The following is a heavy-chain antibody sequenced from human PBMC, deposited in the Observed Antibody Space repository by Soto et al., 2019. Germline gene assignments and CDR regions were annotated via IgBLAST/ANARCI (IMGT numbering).Heavy chain of an antibody. CDR2: ISGSGGST. Sequence: GGSLRLSCAASGFTFSSYAMSWVRQAPGKGLEWVSAISGSGGSTYYADSVKGRFTISRDNSKNTLYLQMNSLRAEDTAVYYCAKVGQCSSTSCRESYYYYGMDVWGQGTTVTVSS. CDR1: GFTFSSYA. CDR3: AKVGQCSSTSCRESYYYYGMDV. J-gene: IGHJ6*02. V-gene: IGHV3-23*01. D-gene: IGHD2-2*01.